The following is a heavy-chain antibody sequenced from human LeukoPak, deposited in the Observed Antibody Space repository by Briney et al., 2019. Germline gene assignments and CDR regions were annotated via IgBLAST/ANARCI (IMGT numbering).Heavy chain of an antibody. J-gene: IGHJ5*02. D-gene: IGHD1-26*01. V-gene: IGHV3-30-3*01. CDR1: GFTFSSYA. CDR3: ARDPSYSQDNWFDP. Sequence: GGSPRLSCAASGFTFSSYAMHWVRQAPGKGLEWVAVISYDGSNKHYADSVKGRFTISRDNSKNTLYLQMNSLRAEDTAVYYCARDPSYSQDNWFDPWGQGTLVTVSS. CDR2: ISYDGSNK.